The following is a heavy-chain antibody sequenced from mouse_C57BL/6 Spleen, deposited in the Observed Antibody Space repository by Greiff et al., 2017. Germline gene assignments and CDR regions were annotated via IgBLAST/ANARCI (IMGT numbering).Heavy chain of an antibody. D-gene: IGHD2-3*01. CDR2: INPNTGGS. CDR3: ARDDGYYGGYFGV. Sequence: EVQLQQSGPELVKPGASVKISCKASGYTFTDYYMNWVKPSHGKSLAWIGDINPNTGGSSYNQKFNGKATLTVDTSSSTAYMELRSLASEASASDYCARDDGYYGGYFGVWGTGTTVTVAS. V-gene: IGHV1-26*01. J-gene: IGHJ1*03. CDR1: GYTFTDYY.